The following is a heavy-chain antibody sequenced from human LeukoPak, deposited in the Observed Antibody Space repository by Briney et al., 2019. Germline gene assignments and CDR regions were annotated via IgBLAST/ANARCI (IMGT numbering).Heavy chain of an antibody. CDR1: GFTFSSYG. CDR3: AKAFAGTTLRYFDY. D-gene: IGHD1-1*01. CDR2: IRYDGSNK. Sequence: GGSLRLSCAASGFTFSSYGMHWVRQAPGKGLEWVAFIRYDGSNKYYADSVKGRFTISRDNSKNTLYLQMNSLRAEDTAVYYCAKAFAGTTLRYFDYWGQGTLVTVSS. J-gene: IGHJ4*02. V-gene: IGHV3-30*02.